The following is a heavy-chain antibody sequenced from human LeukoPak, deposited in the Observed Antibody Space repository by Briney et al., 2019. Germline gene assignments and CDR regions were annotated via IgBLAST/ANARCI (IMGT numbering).Heavy chain of an antibody. Sequence: GGSLRISCAASGFTVSSNYMSWVRQAPGKGLEWVSIIYSGGRTYYADPVKGRFTIPRDNSKNTLYLQMNSLRAEDTAMYYCARGTSRGYYDFDYWGQGTLVTVSS. CDR2: IYSGGRT. J-gene: IGHJ4*02. V-gene: IGHV3-53*01. CDR1: GFTVSSNY. CDR3: ARGTSRGYYDFDY. D-gene: IGHD3-16*01.